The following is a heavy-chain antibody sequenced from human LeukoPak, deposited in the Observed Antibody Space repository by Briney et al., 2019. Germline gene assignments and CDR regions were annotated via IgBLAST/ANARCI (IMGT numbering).Heavy chain of an antibody. D-gene: IGHD4-17*01. J-gene: IGHJ4*02. CDR1: GYTLTELS. V-gene: IGHV1-24*01. CDR3: AKIAHYGAYSDY. Sequence: ASVKVSCKVSGYTLTELSIHWVRLAPGKGLEWMGGVNPKDGETIYAQKFQGRVTMTEDTSTDTAYMELSSLRSEDAAVYYCAKIAHYGAYSDYWGQGTLVTVSS. CDR2: VNPKDGET.